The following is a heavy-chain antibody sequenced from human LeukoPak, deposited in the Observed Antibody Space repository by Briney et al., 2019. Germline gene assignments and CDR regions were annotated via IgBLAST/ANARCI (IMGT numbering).Heavy chain of an antibody. V-gene: IGHV3-33*01. CDR1: GFTFGSYG. J-gene: IGHJ4*02. Sequence: GRSLRLSCAASGFTFGSYGMHWVRQAPGKGLEWVAVIWYDGSNKYYADSVKGRFTISRDNSKNTLYLQVNSLRAEDTAVYYCARDPSAAARFDYWGQGTLVTVSS. CDR2: IWYDGSNK. CDR3: ARDPSAAARFDY. D-gene: IGHD6-13*01.